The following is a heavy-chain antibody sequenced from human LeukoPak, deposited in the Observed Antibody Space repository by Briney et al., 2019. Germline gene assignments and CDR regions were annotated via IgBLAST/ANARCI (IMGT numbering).Heavy chain of an antibody. Sequence: ASVKVSCKASGGIFSSYAFSWVRQAPGQGLEWMGWISAYNGNTNYAQRLQGRVTMTTDTSTSTVYMELRSLRSDDTAVYYCARDKNWKPDYWGQGTLVTVSS. J-gene: IGHJ4*02. D-gene: IGHD1-1*01. CDR2: ISAYNGNT. V-gene: IGHV1-18*01. CDR3: ARDKNWKPDY. CDR1: GGIFSSYA.